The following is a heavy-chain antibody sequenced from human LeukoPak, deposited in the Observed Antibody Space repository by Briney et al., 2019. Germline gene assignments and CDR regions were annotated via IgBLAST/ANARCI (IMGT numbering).Heavy chain of an antibody. Sequence: GGSLRLSCAASGFTFSTYWMTWVRQAPGKGLEWVSYISSSSSTIYYADSVKGRFTISRDNAKNSLYLQMNSLRAEDTAVYYCAREEDIVVVPAATLSYYYYYYMDVWGKGTTVTVSS. CDR1: GFTFSTYW. CDR2: ISSSSSTI. V-gene: IGHV3-48*01. CDR3: AREEDIVVVPAATLSYYYYYYMDV. J-gene: IGHJ6*03. D-gene: IGHD2-2*01.